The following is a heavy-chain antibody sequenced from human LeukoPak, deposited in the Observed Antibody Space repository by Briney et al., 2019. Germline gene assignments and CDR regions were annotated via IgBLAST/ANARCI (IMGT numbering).Heavy chain of an antibody. D-gene: IGHD2-2*01. J-gene: IGHJ4*02. CDR1: GGTFSSYA. V-gene: IGHV1-69*01. Sequence: SVKVSCKASGGTFSSYAISRVRQAPGQGLEWMGGIIPIFGTANYAQKFQGRVTITADESTSTAYMELSSLRSEDTAVYYCARGVVPAAMRGYFDYWGQGTLVTVSS. CDR3: ARGVVPAAMRGYFDY. CDR2: IIPIFGTA.